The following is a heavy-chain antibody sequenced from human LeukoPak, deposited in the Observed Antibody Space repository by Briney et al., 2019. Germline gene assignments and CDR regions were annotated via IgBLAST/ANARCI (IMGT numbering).Heavy chain of an antibody. J-gene: IGHJ4*02. CDR1: GFSFRNYW. V-gene: IGHV3-7*01. Sequence: RGSLRVSCTPSGFSFRNYWMGWVRQAPGKGLEWVANIKQDGSERYYVDSVKGRFTISRDNAKNSLYLQMNSLRAEDTAVYYCARDWFGELLPYYFDYCGQGTLVTVSS. CDR3: ARDWFGELLPYYFDY. D-gene: IGHD3-10*01. CDR2: IKQDGSER.